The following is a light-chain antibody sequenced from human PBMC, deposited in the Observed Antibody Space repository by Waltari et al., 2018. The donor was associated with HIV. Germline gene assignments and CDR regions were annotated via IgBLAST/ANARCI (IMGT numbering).Light chain of an antibody. CDR3: QQYEASPPMYT. Sequence: EPVLPQSHGTLSLSSGERATLSCRAGQTINSNYLAWYQHKPGLPPRLLIYDASTRAAGIPDRFSGGGSGTDFTLTISRLEPEDFAIYFCQQYEASPPMYTFGQGTRLEV. CDR1: QTINSNY. V-gene: IGKV3-20*01. CDR2: DAS. J-gene: IGKJ2*01.